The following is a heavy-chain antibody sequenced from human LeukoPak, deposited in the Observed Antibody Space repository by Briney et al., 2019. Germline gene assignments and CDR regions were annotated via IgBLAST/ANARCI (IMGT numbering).Heavy chain of an antibody. CDR3: ARDSEIVGFDY. CDR1: GGSISSGDYY. Sequence: SETLSLTCTVSGGSISSGDYYWSWIRQPPGKGLEWIGYIYYSGSTYYNPSLKSRVTISVDTSKNQFSLKLSSVTAAGTAVYYCARDSEIVGFDYWGQGTLVTVSS. V-gene: IGHV4-30-4*01. D-gene: IGHD3-22*01. J-gene: IGHJ4*02. CDR2: IYYSGST.